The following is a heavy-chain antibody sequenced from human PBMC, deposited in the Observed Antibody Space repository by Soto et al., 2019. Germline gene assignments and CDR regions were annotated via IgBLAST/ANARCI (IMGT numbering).Heavy chain of an antibody. D-gene: IGHD5-12*01. V-gene: IGHV4-59*01. J-gene: IGHJ4*02. CDR3: ATGMDSGYDLGYFDY. CDR1: GGSISSYY. Sequence: PSETLSLTCTVSGGSISSYYWSWIRQPPGKGLEWIGCIYYSGSTNYNPSLKSRVTISVDTSKNQFSLKLSSVTAADTAVYYCATGMDSGYDLGYFDYGGQGTLVTVSS. CDR2: IYYSGST.